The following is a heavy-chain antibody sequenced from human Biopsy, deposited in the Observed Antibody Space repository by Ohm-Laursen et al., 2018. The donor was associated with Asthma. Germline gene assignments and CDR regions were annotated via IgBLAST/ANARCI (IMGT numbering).Heavy chain of an antibody. D-gene: IGHD3-3*01. Sequence: SLRFSCAASGFTFSSYGMHWVRQAPGKGLEWVAVIWYDGSNKYYADSVKGRFTISRDNSKNTLYLQMNSLRAEDTAVYYCAKERYYDFWSGYPIWGRGQWSPSLQ. J-gene: IGHJ3*02. CDR3: AKERYYDFWSGYPI. CDR1: GFTFSSYG. CDR2: IWYDGSNK. V-gene: IGHV3-33*06.